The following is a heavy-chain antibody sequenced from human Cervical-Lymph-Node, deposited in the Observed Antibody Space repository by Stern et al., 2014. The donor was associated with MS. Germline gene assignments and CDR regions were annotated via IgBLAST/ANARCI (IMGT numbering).Heavy chain of an antibody. CDR3: ASLLGRIAVASVDY. CDR2: IIPIFGTA. V-gene: IGHV1-69*01. CDR1: GGTFSNYA. D-gene: IGHD6-19*01. Sequence: VQLVESGAEVKKPGSSVKVSCKASGGTFSNYAISWVRQAPGQGLEWMGGIIPIFGTANYAQKFQGRVTLTADESTSTAYMELSSLRSDDTAVYYGASLLGRIAVASVDYWGQGTLVTVSS. J-gene: IGHJ4*02.